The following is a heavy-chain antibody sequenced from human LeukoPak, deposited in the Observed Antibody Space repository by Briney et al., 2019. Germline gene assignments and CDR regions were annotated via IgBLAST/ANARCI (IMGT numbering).Heavy chain of an antibody. J-gene: IGHJ4*02. CDR3: ARASLYYDFWSGKYYFDY. Sequence: GGSLRLSCAASGFTFSSYGMHWVRQAPGKGLEWVAVIWYDGSNKCYADSVKGRFTISRDNSKNTLYLQMNSLRAEDTAVYYCARASLYYDFWSGKYYFDYWGQGTLVTVSS. D-gene: IGHD3-3*01. CDR2: IWYDGSNK. V-gene: IGHV3-33*01. CDR1: GFTFSSYG.